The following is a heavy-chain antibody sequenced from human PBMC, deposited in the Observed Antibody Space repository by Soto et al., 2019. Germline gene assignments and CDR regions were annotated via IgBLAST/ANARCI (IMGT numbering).Heavy chain of an antibody. CDR1: GGSFSGYY. Sequence: ETLSLTCAFYGGSFSGYYWSWIRQPPGKGLEWIGEINHSGSTNYNPSLKSRVTISVDTSKNQFSLKLSSVTAADTAVYYCARAPMIVVVTHSYYFDYWGQGTLVTVSS. J-gene: IGHJ4*02. CDR3: ARAPMIVVVTHSYYFDY. V-gene: IGHV4-34*01. CDR2: INHSGST. D-gene: IGHD3-22*01.